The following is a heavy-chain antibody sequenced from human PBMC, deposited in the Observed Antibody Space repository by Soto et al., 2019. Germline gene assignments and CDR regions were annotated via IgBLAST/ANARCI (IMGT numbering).Heavy chain of an antibody. D-gene: IGHD3-22*01. CDR2: MNPNSGNT. CDR1: GYTFTSYD. Sequence: VKVSCKASGYTFTSYDINWVRQATGQGLEWMGWMNPNSGNTGYAQKFQGRVTMTRNTSISTAYMELSSLRSEDTAVYYCARGNRTMIVVVSYYFDYWGQGTLVTVSS. CDR3: ARGNRTMIVVVSYYFDY. J-gene: IGHJ4*02. V-gene: IGHV1-8*01.